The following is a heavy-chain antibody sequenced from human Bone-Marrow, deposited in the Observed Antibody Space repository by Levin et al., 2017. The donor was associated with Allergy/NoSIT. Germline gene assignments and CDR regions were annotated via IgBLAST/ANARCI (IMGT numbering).Heavy chain of an antibody. Sequence: LSLTCEVSGLMMTAYAMSWVRQAPGKGLEWVAGISGSGQTTHYADSVKGRFIISRDNSKNMLFLEVIGLRTEDTALYYCAKDMSFSGSWFDSWGQGTLVTVSA. J-gene: IGHJ5*01. CDR3: AKDMSFSGSWFDS. CDR2: ISGSGQTT. V-gene: IGHV3-23*01. CDR1: GLMMTAYA. D-gene: IGHD6-19*01.